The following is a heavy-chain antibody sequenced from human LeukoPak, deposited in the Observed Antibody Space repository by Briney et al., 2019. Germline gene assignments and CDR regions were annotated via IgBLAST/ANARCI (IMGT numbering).Heavy chain of an antibody. J-gene: IGHJ4*02. CDR3: ADITMVLDY. CDR1: GFSLSTSGIC. Sequence: SGPTLVNPTQTLTLTCTISGFSLSTSGICVNWIRQPPGKALEWLARIDWDDDKYYSTSLKTRLTISKDTSKNQVVLTMTNMDPVDTATYYCADITMVLDYWGQGTLVTVSS. CDR2: IDWDDDK. D-gene: IGHD3-10*01. V-gene: IGHV2-70*11.